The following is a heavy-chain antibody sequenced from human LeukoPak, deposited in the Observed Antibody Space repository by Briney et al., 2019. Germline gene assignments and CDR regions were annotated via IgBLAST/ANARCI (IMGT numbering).Heavy chain of an antibody. CDR1: GFTLSSYA. CDR3: AKQSAGSAAWYSLHYDF. D-gene: IGHD6-13*01. CDR2: VDDGGGGT. J-gene: IGHJ4*02. V-gene: IGHV3-23*01. Sequence: GGSLRLSCAASGFTLSSYAMTWVRQAPGRGLEWVSSVDDGGGGTYYADSVKGRFTISRDNSKDTLYLQMNGLRAEDTAVYFCAKQSAGSAAWYSLHYDFWGQGTLVTVSS.